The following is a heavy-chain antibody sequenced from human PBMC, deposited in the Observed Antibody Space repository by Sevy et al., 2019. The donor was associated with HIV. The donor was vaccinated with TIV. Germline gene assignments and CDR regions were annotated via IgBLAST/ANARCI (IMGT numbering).Heavy chain of an antibody. V-gene: IGHV3-30-3*01. J-gene: IGHJ6*02. CDR1: GFIFSNYA. D-gene: IGHD1-26*01. CDR2: ISYDGINK. CDR3: ARDSNSGYYYYYAMDV. Sequence: GGSLRLSCAASGFIFSNYAMHWVRQAPGKGLEWVAVISYDGINKYYADSVKGRFPISRDNSKNTLYVQMNSLRAEDTAVYYCARDSNSGYYYYYAMDVWGQGTTVTVSS.